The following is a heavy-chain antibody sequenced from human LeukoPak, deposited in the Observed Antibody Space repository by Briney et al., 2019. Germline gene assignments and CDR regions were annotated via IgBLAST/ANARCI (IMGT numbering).Heavy chain of an antibody. CDR2: ISSSSSYI. V-gene: IGHV3-21*01. Sequence: GGSLRLSCEASGFTFSSYSMNWVRQAPRKGLEWVSSISSSSSYIYYADSVKGRFTISRDNAKNSLYLQMNSLRAEDTAVYYCAKDLGMYYHDSRISWGQGTLVTVSS. D-gene: IGHD3-22*01. J-gene: IGHJ4*02. CDR3: AKDLGMYYHDSRIS. CDR1: GFTFSSYS.